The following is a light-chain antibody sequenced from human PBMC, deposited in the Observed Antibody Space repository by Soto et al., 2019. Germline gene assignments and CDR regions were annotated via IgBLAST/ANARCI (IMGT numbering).Light chain of an antibody. CDR3: SSQRV. J-gene: IGLJ1*01. V-gene: IGLV2-14*01. CDR1: SSDVANYNY. Sequence: QSVLTQPASVSGSPGQSITISCTGTSSDVANYNYVSWYQQHPGKAPKLMIFEVSNRPSGASNRFSGSKSGSTASLTISGLQAEDEADYYCSSQRVFGAGTKVTVL. CDR2: EVS.